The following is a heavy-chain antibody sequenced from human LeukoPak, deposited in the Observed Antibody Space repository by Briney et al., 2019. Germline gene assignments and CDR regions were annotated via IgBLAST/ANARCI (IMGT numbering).Heavy chain of an antibody. D-gene: IGHD1-1*01. CDR1: GFTFSNFW. CDR3: AKRSTGYYFDS. CDR2: IKQDETEK. J-gene: IGHJ4*02. V-gene: IGHV3-7*03. Sequence: GESLRLSCTASGFTFSNFWMGWVRQAPGKGLEWVANIKQDETEKFYLGSVKGRFTISRDNAKNSLYLQMNSLRAEDTANYYCAKRSTGYYFDSWGQGTLVTVSS.